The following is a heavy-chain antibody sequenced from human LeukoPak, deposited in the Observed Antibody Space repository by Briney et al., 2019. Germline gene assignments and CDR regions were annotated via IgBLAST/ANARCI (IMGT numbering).Heavy chain of an antibody. CDR2: INPNSGGT. Sequence: ASVKVSCKASGYTFTGYYMHWVRKAPGQGLEWMGWINPNSGGTNYAQKFQGRVTMTRDTSISTAYMELSRLRSDDTAVYYCARGLGFGELPISWFDPWGQGTLVTVSS. D-gene: IGHD3-10*01. CDR3: ARGLGFGELPISWFDP. CDR1: GYTFTGYY. V-gene: IGHV1-2*02. J-gene: IGHJ5*02.